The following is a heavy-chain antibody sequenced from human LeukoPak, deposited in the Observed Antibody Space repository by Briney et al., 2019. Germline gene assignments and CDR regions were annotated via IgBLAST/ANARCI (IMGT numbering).Heavy chain of an antibody. CDR3: ARVAGWHWFDP. J-gene: IGHJ5*02. D-gene: IGHD6-19*01. CDR1: GFTFDDYA. CDR2: ISWNSGSI. Sequence: GGCLRLSCAASGFTFDDYAMHLVRQAPGKGLEWVSGISWNSGSIGYADSVKGRFTISRDNAKNTVYLQMNNMRVDDTAVYYCARVAGWHWFDPWGQGTLVTVSS. V-gene: IGHV3-9*01.